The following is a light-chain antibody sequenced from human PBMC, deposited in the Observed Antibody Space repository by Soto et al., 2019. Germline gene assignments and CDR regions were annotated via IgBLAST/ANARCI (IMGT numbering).Light chain of an antibody. CDR1: SSDIADYDS. CDR2: EVN. Sequence: QSVLTQPPSASGSPGQSVTISCTGTSSDIADYDSVSWYQQHPGKAPKLIIYEVNQRPSGVPDRFSGSKSGNTASLTVSGLQAEDEADYYCSSYAGNNIVYVFGTGTKVTVL. J-gene: IGLJ1*01. CDR3: SSYAGNNIVYV. V-gene: IGLV2-8*01.